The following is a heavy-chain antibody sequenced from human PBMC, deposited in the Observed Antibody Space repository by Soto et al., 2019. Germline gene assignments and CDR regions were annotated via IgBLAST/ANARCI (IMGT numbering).Heavy chain of an antibody. V-gene: IGHV3-33*01. Sequence: QAQLQESGGGVVQHGTSLRLSCAASAFSFSTSGMHWVRQAPGKGLEWVAAIWDDGGNKYYADSVRGRFTISRDNSNNMLFLQMNSLRAEDTALYYCARSSGSYFAAFYDTWGQGTLVSVSS. CDR2: IWDDGGNK. CDR3: ARSSGSYFAAFYDT. D-gene: IGHD1-26*01. CDR1: AFSFSTSG. J-gene: IGHJ5*02.